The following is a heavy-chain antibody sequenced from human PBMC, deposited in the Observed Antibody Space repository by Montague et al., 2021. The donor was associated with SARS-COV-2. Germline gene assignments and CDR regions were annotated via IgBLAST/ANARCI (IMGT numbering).Heavy chain of an antibody. CDR3: ARLGDGIVPSPILGLGPYYSFYYMDV. CDR1: GFSLSTSGMC. J-gene: IGHJ6*03. Sequence: LVKPTQTLTLTCTFSGFSLSTSGMCVSWIRQPPGKGLERIGSIYYSGSTYYNPSLKSRVTISVDTSKNQFSLKLSSVTAADTAVYYCARLGDGIVPSPILGLGPYYSFYYMDVWGKGTTVTVSS. D-gene: IGHD2-2*02. CDR2: IYYSGST. V-gene: IGHV4-39*01.